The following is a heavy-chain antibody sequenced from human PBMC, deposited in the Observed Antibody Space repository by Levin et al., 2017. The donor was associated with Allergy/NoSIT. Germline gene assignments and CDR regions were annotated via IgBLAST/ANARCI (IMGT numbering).Heavy chain of an antibody. D-gene: IGHD6-19*01. CDR2: ISYDGTTK. CDR3: ARARSPFDY. V-gene: IGHV3-30-3*01. CDR1: GFSFSDSA. J-gene: IGHJ4*02. Sequence: GGSLRLSCAASGFSFSDSAMHWIRQAPGKGLYWVAVISYDGTTKYYADSVKGRFTISRDNSKNTLLLQMNSLRVEDTAVYYCARARSPFDYWGQGALVTVSS.